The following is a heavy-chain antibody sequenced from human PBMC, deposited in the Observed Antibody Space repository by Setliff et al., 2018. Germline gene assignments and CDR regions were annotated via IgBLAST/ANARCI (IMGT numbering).Heavy chain of an antibody. Sequence: GGSLRLSCAASGFTFSSYSMNWVRQAPGKGLGWVSYISSSSSTIYYADSVKGRFTISRDNAKNSLYLQMNSLRAEDSAMYYCTRGKFSDFWSGDDYDYWGQGTLVTVSS. CDR1: GFTFSSYS. V-gene: IGHV3-48*04. J-gene: IGHJ4*02. CDR2: ISSSSSTI. D-gene: IGHD3-3*01. CDR3: TRGKFSDFWSGDDYDY.